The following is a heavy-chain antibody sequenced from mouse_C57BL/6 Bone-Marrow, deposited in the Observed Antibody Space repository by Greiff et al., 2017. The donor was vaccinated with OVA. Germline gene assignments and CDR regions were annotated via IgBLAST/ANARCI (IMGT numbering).Heavy chain of an antibody. D-gene: IGHD2-2*01. Sequence: VQGVESGAELARPGASVKLSCKASGYTFTSYGISWVKQRTGQGLEWIGEIYPRSGNTYYNEKFKGKATLTADKSSSTAYMELRSLTSEDSAVYFCARYGSYAMDYWGQGTSVTVSS. J-gene: IGHJ4*01. V-gene: IGHV1-81*01. CDR2: IYPRSGNT. CDR3: ARYGSYAMDY. CDR1: GYTFTSYG.